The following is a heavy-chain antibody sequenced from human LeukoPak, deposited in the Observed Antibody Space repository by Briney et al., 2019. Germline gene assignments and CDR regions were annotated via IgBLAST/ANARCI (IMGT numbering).Heavy chain of an antibody. J-gene: IGHJ5*02. CDR2: INPSGGST. V-gene: IGHV1-46*01. CDR1: GYTFTSYY. D-gene: IGHD2-15*01. CDR3: ARGRDGYCSGGSCYSGGFDP. Sequence: ASVEVSCKASGYTFTSYYMHWVRQAPGQGLEWMGIINPSGGSTSYAQKFQGRVTMTRDMSTSTVYMELSSLRSEDTAVYYCARGRDGYCSGGSCYSGGFDPWGQGTLVTVSS.